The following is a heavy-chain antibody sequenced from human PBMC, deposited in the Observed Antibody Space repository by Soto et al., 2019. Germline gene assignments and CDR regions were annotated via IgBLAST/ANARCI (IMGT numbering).Heavy chain of an antibody. CDR1: GFTFSSYA. J-gene: IGHJ6*03. Sequence: GGSLRLSCAASGFTFSSYAMSWVRQAPGKGLEWVSAISGSGGSTYYADSVKGRFTISRDNSKNTLYLQMNSLRAEDTAVYYCAKGLLDYYYYYIDVWGKGTTVTVSS. D-gene: IGHD4-17*01. CDR3: AKGLLDYYYYYIDV. CDR2: ISGSGGST. V-gene: IGHV3-23*01.